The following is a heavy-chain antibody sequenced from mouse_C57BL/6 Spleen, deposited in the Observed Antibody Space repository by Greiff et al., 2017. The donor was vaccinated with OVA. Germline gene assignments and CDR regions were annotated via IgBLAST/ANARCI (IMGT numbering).Heavy chain of an antibody. CDR3: ARGGSSYVRYFDY. CDR1: GYTFTDYN. D-gene: IGHD1-1*01. Sequence: VQLKESGPELVKPGASVKMSCKASGYTFTDYNMHWVKQSHGKSLEWIGYINPNNGGTSYNQKFKGKATLTVNKSSSTAYMELRRLTSEDSAVYYCARGGSSYVRYFDYWGQGTTLTVSS. V-gene: IGHV1-22*01. CDR2: INPNNGGT. J-gene: IGHJ2*01.